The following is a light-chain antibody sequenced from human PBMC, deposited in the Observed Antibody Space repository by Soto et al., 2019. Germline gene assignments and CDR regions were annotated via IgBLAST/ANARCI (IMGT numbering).Light chain of an antibody. Sequence: DIQMTQSPSSLSASVGDRVTITCRASQSISNHLNWYQQRPGQAPNLLIYAASSLQSGVPSRFSGSGSGTDFTLTISSLQPEDFVSYYCQQSYSTPITFGQGTRL. CDR3: QQSYSTPIT. J-gene: IGKJ5*01. CDR2: AAS. CDR1: QSISNH. V-gene: IGKV1-39*01.